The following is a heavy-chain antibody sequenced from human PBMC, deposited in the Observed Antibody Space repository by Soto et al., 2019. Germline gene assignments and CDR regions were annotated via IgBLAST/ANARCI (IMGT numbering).Heavy chain of an antibody. CDR1: GFTFDDYA. Sequence: PVGSLRLSCAASGFTFDDYAMHWVRQAPGKGLEWVSGISWNSGSIGYADSVKGRFTISRDNAKNSLYLQMNSLRAEDTALYYCAKAYCGGDCYPYYYYYYGMDVWGQGTTVTVSS. D-gene: IGHD2-21*02. CDR3: AKAYCGGDCYPYYYYYYGMDV. CDR2: ISWNSGSI. V-gene: IGHV3-9*01. J-gene: IGHJ6*02.